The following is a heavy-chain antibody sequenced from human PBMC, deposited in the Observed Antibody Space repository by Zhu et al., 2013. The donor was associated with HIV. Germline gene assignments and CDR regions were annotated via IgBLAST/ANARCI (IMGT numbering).Heavy chain of an antibody. D-gene: IGHD3-10*01. CDR3: ARAPLTEIXMVQGXTP. Sequence: QVQLQESGPGLVKPSQTLTLSCLVSGDSVNNADYFWTWIRQPPGKGLEWIGYIHHSGSTLYNPSLQSRLTISIDSSNNRFSLRLTSVTATDTAVYYCARAPLTEIXMVQGXTPWGQGTLVHRLL. CDR1: GDSVNNADYF. V-gene: IGHV4-30-4*01. J-gene: IGHJ4*02. CDR2: IHHSGST.